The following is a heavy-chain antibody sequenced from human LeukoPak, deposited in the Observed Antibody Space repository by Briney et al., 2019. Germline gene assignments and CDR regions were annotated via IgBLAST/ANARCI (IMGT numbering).Heavy chain of an antibody. CDR3: ARMGAEYDFWSGLQGFYYYYYMDV. Sequence: SETLSLPCTVSGGSISSQYWSWLRQPPGKGLVWIGYIYYSERTNYNPSLKSRVTISVDTSKNQFSLKLSSVTAADTAVYYCARMGAEYDFWSGLQGFYYYYYMDVWGKGTTVTVSS. J-gene: IGHJ6*03. V-gene: IGHV4-59*11. CDR2: IYYSERT. D-gene: IGHD3-3*01. CDR1: GGSISSQY.